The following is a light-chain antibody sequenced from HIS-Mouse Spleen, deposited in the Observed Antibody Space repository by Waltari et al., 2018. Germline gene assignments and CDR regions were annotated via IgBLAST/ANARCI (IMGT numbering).Light chain of an antibody. V-gene: IGKV3-11*01. CDR3: QQRSNWPPYT. CDR2: DAS. CDR1: QSVSSH. Sequence: EIVLTQSPATLSLSPGERATLPCRARQSVSSHLAWYQQKPGQAPRLLIYDASNKATGIPARFSGSGSGTDFTLTISSLEPEDFAVYYCQQRSNWPPYTFGQGTKLEIK. J-gene: IGKJ2*01.